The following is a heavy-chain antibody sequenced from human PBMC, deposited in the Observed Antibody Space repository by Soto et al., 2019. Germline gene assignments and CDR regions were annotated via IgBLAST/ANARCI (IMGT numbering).Heavy chain of an antibody. V-gene: IGHV4-59*08. D-gene: IGHD3-16*02. Sequence: QVQLEESGPGLVKPSETLSLTCTVSGDSISNYYWSWIRQPPGKGLEWIGHMYNSGSTNYNPSLKSRVTLSVDTSKTQFSLKLSSVTAADTAVYYCAKQRDRHSFPDFDYWGQGSLITVSS. CDR3: AKQRDRHSFPDFDY. CDR1: GDSISNYY. CDR2: MYNSGST. J-gene: IGHJ4*02.